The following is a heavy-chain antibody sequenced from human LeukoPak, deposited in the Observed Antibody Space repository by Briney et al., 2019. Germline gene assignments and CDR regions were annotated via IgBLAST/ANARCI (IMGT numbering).Heavy chain of an antibody. J-gene: IGHJ4*02. CDR1: GFTFSNYP. Sequence: PGGSLRLSCAASGFTFSNYPMAWVRQAPGEGLEWVSGISGRGDTIYYADSAKGRCTVSRDNSKNTLYLQMSSLRADDTAVYYCAKSLSQTPIDYWGQGTLVTVSS. V-gene: IGHV3-23*01. CDR3: AKSLSQTPIDY. CDR2: ISGRGDTI. D-gene: IGHD2-15*01.